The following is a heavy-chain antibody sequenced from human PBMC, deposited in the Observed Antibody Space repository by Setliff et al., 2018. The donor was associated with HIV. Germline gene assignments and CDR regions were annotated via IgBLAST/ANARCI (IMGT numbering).Heavy chain of an antibody. D-gene: IGHD2-2*01. CDR3: ARGIEIVIVPASMDY. V-gene: IGHV1-3*01. CDR1: GYTFTSFA. Sequence: GASVKVSCKTSGYTFTSFAIHWMRQAPGQRLEWMGWVNADNGNTKYSEKFQGRVTITRDTSASSAYMELSSLRSEDTAVYYCARGIEIVIVPASMDYWGQGTLVTVSS. J-gene: IGHJ4*02. CDR2: VNADNGNT.